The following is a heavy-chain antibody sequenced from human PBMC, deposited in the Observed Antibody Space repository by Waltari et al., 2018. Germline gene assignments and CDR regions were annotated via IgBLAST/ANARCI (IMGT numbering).Heavy chain of an antibody. CDR3: ARGGRGVVAARGGQPGAFDI. J-gene: IGHJ3*02. CDR1: GGSISRGDYY. V-gene: IGHV4-30-4*08. Sequence: QVQLQESGPGLVKPSQTLSLTCTVSGGSISRGDYYWSWIRQPPGKGLEWIGYIYYSGSTYYNPSLKSRVTISVDTSKNQFSLKLSSVTAADTAVYYCARGGRGVVAARGGQPGAFDIWGQGTMVTVSS. D-gene: IGHD2-15*01. CDR2: IYYSGST.